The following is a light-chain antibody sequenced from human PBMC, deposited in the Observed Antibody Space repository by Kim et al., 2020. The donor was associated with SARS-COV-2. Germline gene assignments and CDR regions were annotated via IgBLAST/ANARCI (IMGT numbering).Light chain of an antibody. V-gene: IGKV1-5*03. Sequence: DIQMTQSPSTLSASVGDRVTITCRASQTISGWLAWYQHKPGKAPKLLIYKTSILESGVPSRFGGSGSGTEFTLTISSLQSDDFATYYCQQYDTYSLWTFGQGTKVDIK. J-gene: IGKJ1*01. CDR2: KTS. CDR3: QQYDTYSLWT. CDR1: QTISGW.